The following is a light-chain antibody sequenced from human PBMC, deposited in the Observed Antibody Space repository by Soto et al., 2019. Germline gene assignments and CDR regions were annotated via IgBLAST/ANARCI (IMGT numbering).Light chain of an antibody. J-gene: IGKJ1*01. CDR3: QKYNSAPWT. Sequence: DIQMTQSPSSLSASVGDRLTITCRASQGISNYLAWYQQQPGKVPKLLIYVASTLQSGVPSRFSGSGSGTDFTLTISSLQPEDVATYYCQKYNSAPWTFGQGTKVEIK. V-gene: IGKV1-27*01. CDR2: VAS. CDR1: QGISNY.